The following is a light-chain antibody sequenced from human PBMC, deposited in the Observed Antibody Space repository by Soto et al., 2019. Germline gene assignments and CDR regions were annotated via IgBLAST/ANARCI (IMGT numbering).Light chain of an antibody. Sequence: DIQMTQSPSSLPASVGDRVTITCRASQSITNYLSWYQQRPGKAPKLLIHAASNLQSGVPSRFSGSGSETDFSLTISSLQPEDFATYYCQQSYSAHRTFGQGTKLEIK. J-gene: IGKJ2*01. CDR3: QQSYSAHRT. V-gene: IGKV1-39*01. CDR1: QSITNY. CDR2: AAS.